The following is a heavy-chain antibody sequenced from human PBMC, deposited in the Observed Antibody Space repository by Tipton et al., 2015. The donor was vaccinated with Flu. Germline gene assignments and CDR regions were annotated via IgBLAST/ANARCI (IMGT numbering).Heavy chain of an antibody. CDR3: ARRDYSNYVSDPKNCFDP. CDR1: GGSVNSYY. J-gene: IGHJ5*02. D-gene: IGHD4-11*01. V-gene: IGHV4-59*08. Sequence: TLSLTCSVSGGSVNSYYWGWVRQPPGKGLEWIGNIFHTGSTYHNPSLKSRVTISINTSKNQFSLKVFSVTAADTAVYYCARRDYSNYVSDPKNCFDPWGQGILVTVSS. CDR2: IFHTGST.